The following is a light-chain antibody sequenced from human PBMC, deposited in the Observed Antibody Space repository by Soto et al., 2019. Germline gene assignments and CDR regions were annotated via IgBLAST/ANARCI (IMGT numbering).Light chain of an antibody. CDR3: QQSYSSPPT. J-gene: IGKJ1*01. CDR1: QSISNW. V-gene: IGKV1-5*01. CDR2: DAS. Sequence: DIQMTQSPSTLSASIGDRVTITCRASQSISNWLAWYQQKPGKAPNLLIYDASSLESGVPSRFSGSRSGPDFTLTISSLQPEDFATYYCQQSYSSPPTFGQGTKVDIK.